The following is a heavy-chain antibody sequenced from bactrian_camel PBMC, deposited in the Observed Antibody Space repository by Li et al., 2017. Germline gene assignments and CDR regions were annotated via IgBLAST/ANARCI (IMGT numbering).Heavy chain of an antibody. J-gene: IGHJ4*01. CDR2: VYAFGGGDT. V-gene: IGHV3-3*01. Sequence: HVQLVESGGASVQAGGSLRLSCSYSEWTLSPYCMAWFRQAPGKEREGVAAVYAFGGGDTYITDSVKGRFTISRDNDKRRVYLQMESLRPEDSADYFCATNPPRQPRDDDEPSCDEYREWGQGTQVTVS. CDR3: ATNPPRQPRDDDEPSCDEYRE. D-gene: IGHD4*01. CDR1: EWTLSPYC.